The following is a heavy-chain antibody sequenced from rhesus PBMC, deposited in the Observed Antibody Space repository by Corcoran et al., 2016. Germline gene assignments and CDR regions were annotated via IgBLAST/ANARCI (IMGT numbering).Heavy chain of an antibody. J-gene: IGHJ4*01. CDR1: GYTFTDYY. D-gene: IGHD6-13*01. CDR2: VDPEDGEA. V-gene: IGHV1-111*02. Sequence: EVQLGQSGGEVKKPGASVRISCRASGYTFTDYYLHWVGQAPGKGREWMGRVDPEDGEAINAQKFQDRVTITADTSTDTAYMELSSLRSEDTAVYYCATGSSWSSDYWGQGVLVTVSS. CDR3: ATGSSWSSDY.